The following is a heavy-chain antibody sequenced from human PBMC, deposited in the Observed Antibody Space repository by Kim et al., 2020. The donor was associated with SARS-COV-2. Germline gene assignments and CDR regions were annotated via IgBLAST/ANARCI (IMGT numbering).Heavy chain of an antibody. V-gene: IGHV3-7*04. CDR1: EVSFNQNW. Sequence: GGSLRLSCVGSEVSFNQNWMTWVRQAPGKGLEWVAHINHDASEKSYVGSVKGRFTISRDNAKNSLYLQMNSLVVEDTAVYYCARGHYGLDVWGQGATVTVSS. CDR2: INHDASEK. CDR3: ARGHYGLDV. J-gene: IGHJ6*02.